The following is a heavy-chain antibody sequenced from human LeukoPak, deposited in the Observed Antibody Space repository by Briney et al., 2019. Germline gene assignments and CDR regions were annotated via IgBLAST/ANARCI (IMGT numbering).Heavy chain of an antibody. CDR3: AKATYYYGSGSYYNLDY. J-gene: IGHJ4*02. CDR1: GFTFSSYA. CDR2: ISGSGSST. Sequence: GGSLRLSCAASGFTFSSYAMSWVRQAPGKGLEWVSSISGSGSSTYYADSVKGRFAISRDNSKNTLYLQMNSLRAEDTAVYYCAKATYYYGSGSYYNLDYWGQGTLVTVSS. V-gene: IGHV3-23*01. D-gene: IGHD3-10*01.